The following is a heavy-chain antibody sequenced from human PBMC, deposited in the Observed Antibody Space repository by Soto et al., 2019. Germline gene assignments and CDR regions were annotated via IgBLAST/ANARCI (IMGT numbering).Heavy chain of an antibody. CDR2: IIPLFCTA. D-gene: IGHD3-22*01. Sequence: QVQLVQSGAEVKKPGSSVKVSCKASGGTFSSYAISWVRQAPGQGLEWMGGIIPLFCTANYAQKFQGRVTITADDSTTTAYMELSSLRSEDTAVYYCARPTRFYYDSSGQSAWFDPWGQGTLVTVSS. CDR3: ARPTRFYYDSSGQSAWFDP. J-gene: IGHJ5*02. CDR1: GGTFSSYA. V-gene: IGHV1-69*12.